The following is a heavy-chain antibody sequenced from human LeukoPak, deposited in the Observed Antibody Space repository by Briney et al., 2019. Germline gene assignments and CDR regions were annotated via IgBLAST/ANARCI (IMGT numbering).Heavy chain of an antibody. CDR2: ISYDGSNK. CDR3: AKDRYYYGSGSYGY. D-gene: IGHD3-10*01. J-gene: IGHJ4*02. V-gene: IGHV3-30*04. Sequence: GGSLRLSCAASGFTFSSYAMHWVRQAPGKGLEWVAVISYDGSNKYYADSVKGRFTISRDNSKNTLYLQMNSLRAEDTAVYYCAKDRYYYGSGSYGYWGQGTLVTVSS. CDR1: GFTFSSYA.